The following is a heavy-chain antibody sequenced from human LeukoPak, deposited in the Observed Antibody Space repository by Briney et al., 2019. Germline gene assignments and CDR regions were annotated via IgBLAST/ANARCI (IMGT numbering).Heavy chain of an antibody. CDR3: ASIAAAGMGIDY. CDR2: INHSGST. J-gene: IGHJ4*02. Sequence: SETLSLTCAVYGGSFSGYYWSWIRQPPGKGLEWIGEINHSGSTNYNPSLKSRVTISVDTSKNQFSLKLSSVTAADTAVYYCASIAAAGMGIDYWGQGTLVTVSS. D-gene: IGHD6-13*01. V-gene: IGHV4-34*01. CDR1: GGSFSGYY.